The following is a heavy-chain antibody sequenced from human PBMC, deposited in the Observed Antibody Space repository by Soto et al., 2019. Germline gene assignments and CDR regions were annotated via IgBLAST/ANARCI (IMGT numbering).Heavy chain of an antibody. J-gene: IGHJ2*01. CDR1: GGTFSRYA. CDR2: ITPMFGTA. CDR3: AQTLGSAVAGPGRFDL. Sequence: QVQLVQSGAEVKKPGSSVKVSCKASGGTFSRYALSWVRQAPGQGLEWMGGITPMFGTANYAQKFQGRVTIPADESTSTVHMELRRLRSEDTAVYYCAQTLGSAVAGPGRFDLWGRGTLVIVSS. D-gene: IGHD6-19*01. V-gene: IGHV1-69*12.